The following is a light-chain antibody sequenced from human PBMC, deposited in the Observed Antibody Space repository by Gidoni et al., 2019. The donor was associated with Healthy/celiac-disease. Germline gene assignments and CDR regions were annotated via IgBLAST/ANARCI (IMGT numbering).Light chain of an antibody. Sequence: QSALTQPPPASGTPGQRVTISCSGSSSNIGSNTVNWYQQLPGTAPKLLIYSNNQRPSGVPDRFSGSKSGTSASLAISGLQSEDEADYYCAAWDDSLNGVVFGGGTKLTVL. V-gene: IGLV1-44*01. CDR1: SSNIGSNT. J-gene: IGLJ2*01. CDR2: SNN. CDR3: AAWDDSLNGVV.